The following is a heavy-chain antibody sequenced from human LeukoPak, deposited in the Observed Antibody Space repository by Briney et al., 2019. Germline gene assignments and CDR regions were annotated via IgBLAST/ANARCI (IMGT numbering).Heavy chain of an antibody. V-gene: IGHV3-15*01. D-gene: IGHD2-2*01. Sequence: GGTLRLSCAASGFTFSNAWMSWVRQAPGKGLEWVGRIKSKTDGGTTDYAAPVKGRFTISRDDSKNTLYLQMNSLKTEDTAVYYCTTDFLGCSTSCRYYFDYWGQGTLVTVSS. CDR1: GFTFSNAW. J-gene: IGHJ4*02. CDR2: IKSKTDGGTT. CDR3: TTDFLGCSTSCRYYFDY.